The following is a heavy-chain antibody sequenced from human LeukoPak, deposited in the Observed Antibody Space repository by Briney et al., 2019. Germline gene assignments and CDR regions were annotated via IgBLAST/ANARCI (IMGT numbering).Heavy chain of an antibody. Sequence: GGSLRLSCAASGFTFSSYAMSWVRQAPGKGLEWVANIKLDGSEKNYVDSVKGRFTISRDSTKNSLYLQMNSLRVEDTAVSYCARDQYDTWSRRGNFDSWGQGTLVIVSS. CDR3: ARDQYDTWSRRGNFDS. V-gene: IGHV3-7*03. J-gene: IGHJ4*02. CDR1: GFTFSSYA. D-gene: IGHD3-3*01. CDR2: IKLDGSEK.